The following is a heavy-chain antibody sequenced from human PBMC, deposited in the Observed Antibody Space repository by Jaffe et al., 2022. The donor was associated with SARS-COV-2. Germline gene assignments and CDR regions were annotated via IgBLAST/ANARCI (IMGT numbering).Heavy chain of an antibody. J-gene: IGHJ3*01. D-gene: IGHD1-26*01. CDR2: IRHKAHSYTT. Sequence: EVQLVESGGGLVQPGGSLRLSCVVSGFTFSDHYMDWVRQAPGKGLEWVGRIRHKAHSYTTDYAASVKGRFTISRDDSKNSLSLQMNSLKTEDTAVYYCASHSGYYSGAFDFWGQGTMVTVSS. CDR1: GFTFSDHY. V-gene: IGHV3-72*01. CDR3: ASHSGYYSGAFDF.